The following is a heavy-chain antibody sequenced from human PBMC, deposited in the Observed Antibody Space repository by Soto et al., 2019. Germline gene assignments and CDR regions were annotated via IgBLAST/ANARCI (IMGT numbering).Heavy chain of an antibody. J-gene: IGHJ4*01. V-gene: IGHV3-7*01. CDR2: IKQDGSEK. D-gene: IGHD6-19*01. CDR1: GFIFCNFW. Sequence: PGGSLRLSCAASGFIFCNFWMSWVRQAPRTGLEWVANIKQDGSEKYYVDSGKCRFTLSRDNAKNSLNLQMSSLKAEAKAMYLSARVVYINGWILDYWGQGTLVTVSS. CDR3: ARVVYINGWILDY.